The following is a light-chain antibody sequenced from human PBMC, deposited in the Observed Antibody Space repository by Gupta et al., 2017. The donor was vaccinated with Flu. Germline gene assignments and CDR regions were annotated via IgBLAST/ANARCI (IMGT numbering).Light chain of an antibody. Sequence: EIVLTQSPGTLSLSPGERATLSCRASQSDSSSYLAWYQQKPGQAPRLLIYDASYRANGIPDRFSGSGSGTDFTLTISRLEPEDFAMYYCQHYDTLPRTCGQGTKVEIK. CDR3: QHYDTLPRT. CDR2: DAS. CDR1: QSDSSSY. V-gene: IGKV3-20*01. J-gene: IGKJ1*01.